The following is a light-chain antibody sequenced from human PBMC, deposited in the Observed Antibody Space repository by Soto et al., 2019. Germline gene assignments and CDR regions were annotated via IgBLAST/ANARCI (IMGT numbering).Light chain of an antibody. V-gene: IGLV2-11*01. CDR1: SSDVGGYNY. Sequence: QSALTQPRSVSGSPGQSVTISCTGTSSDVGGYNYVSWYQQHPGKAPKLMIYDVSKRPSGVPDRFSGSKSGDTASLTISGLQAEDEAEYYCFSYAGGSVVFGGGTKLTVL. J-gene: IGLJ2*01. CDR2: DVS. CDR3: FSYAGGSVV.